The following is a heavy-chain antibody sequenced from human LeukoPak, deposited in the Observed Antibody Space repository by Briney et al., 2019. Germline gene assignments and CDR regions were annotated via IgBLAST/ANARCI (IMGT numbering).Heavy chain of an antibody. CDR1: GFIFSNYD. J-gene: IGHJ6*02. Sequence: PGGSLRLSCAASGFIFSNYDMSWVRQAPGKGLEWVSSFDTLDGLTNYAESVKGRLTISRDNAKNSLFLQMNSLRAEDTALYYCARDGGLYGMDVWGQGTTVTVSS. D-gene: IGHD3-16*01. V-gene: IGHV3-23*01. CDR3: ARDGGLYGMDV. CDR2: FDTLDGLT.